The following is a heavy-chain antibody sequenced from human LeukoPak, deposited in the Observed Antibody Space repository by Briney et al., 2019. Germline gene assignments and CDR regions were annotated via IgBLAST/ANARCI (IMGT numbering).Heavy chain of an antibody. J-gene: IGHJ4*02. Sequence: PGGSLRLSCAASGFTFSRDWMHWVRQAPGKGLVWVSRISDDGSITTYADSVQGRFTISRDNAKSTVFLQMNSLRVEDTAVYFCVRRYYEYNAYDRYFDFWGQGTLVTVSS. CDR1: GFTFSRDW. D-gene: IGHD3-22*01. CDR2: ISDDGSIT. V-gene: IGHV3-74*03. CDR3: VRRYYEYNAYDRYFDF.